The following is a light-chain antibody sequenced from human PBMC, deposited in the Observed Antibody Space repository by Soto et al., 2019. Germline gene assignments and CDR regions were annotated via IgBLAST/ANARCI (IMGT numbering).Light chain of an antibody. V-gene: IGKV1D-13*01. CDR1: QGISSA. Sequence: AIQLTQSPSSLSASVGDRVTITCRASQGISSALAWYQQKPGKAPKLLIYDASSLESGVPSRFRGSGSGTDFTFTISRLQPEDIATYYCQQYENLPTFGQGTRLEI. J-gene: IGKJ5*01. CDR3: QQYENLPT. CDR2: DAS.